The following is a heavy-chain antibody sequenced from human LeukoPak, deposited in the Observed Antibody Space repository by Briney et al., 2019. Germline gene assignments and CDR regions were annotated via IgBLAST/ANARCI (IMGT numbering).Heavy chain of an antibody. CDR3: ATDYYYPFDY. CDR2: FDPEDGET. CDR1: GYTFTGYY. J-gene: IGHJ4*02. D-gene: IGHD3-10*01. V-gene: IGHV1-24*01. Sequence: ASVKVSCKASGYTFTGYYMHWVRQAPGKGLEWMGGFDPEDGETIYAQKFQGRVTMTEDTSTDTAYMELSSLRSEDTAVYYCATDYYYPFDYWGQGTLVTVS.